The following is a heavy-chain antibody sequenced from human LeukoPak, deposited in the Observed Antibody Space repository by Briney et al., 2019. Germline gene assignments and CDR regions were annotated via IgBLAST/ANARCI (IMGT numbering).Heavy chain of an antibody. J-gene: IGHJ3*02. Sequence: ASVKVSCKASGYTFSSHDISWVRQAPGQGLEWMGWISAYNDNTNYAQKLQGRVTMTTDTSTSTAYMELRSLRSDDTAVYYCARWYCSSTSCYADAFDIWGQGTMVTVSS. CDR1: GYTFSSHD. CDR3: ARWYCSSTSCYADAFDI. CDR2: ISAYNDNT. D-gene: IGHD2-2*01. V-gene: IGHV1-18*01.